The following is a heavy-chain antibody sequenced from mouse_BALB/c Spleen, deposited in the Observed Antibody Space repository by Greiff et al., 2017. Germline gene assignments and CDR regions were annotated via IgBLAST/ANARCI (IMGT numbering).Heavy chain of an antibody. V-gene: IGHV1-54*01. Sequence: QVQLKQSGAELVRPGTSVKVSCKASGYAFTNYLIAWVKQRPGQGLEWIGVINPGSGGTNYNEKFKGKATLTADKSSSTAYMQLSSLTSDDSAVYFCARREYRYPYAMDYWGQGTSVTVSS. CDR1: GYAFTNYL. J-gene: IGHJ4*01. D-gene: IGHD2-14*01. CDR2: INPGSGGT. CDR3: ARREYRYPYAMDY.